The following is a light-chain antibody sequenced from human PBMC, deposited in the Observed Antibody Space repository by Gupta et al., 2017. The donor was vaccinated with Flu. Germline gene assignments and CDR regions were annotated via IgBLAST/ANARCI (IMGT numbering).Light chain of an antibody. CDR1: QSISSW. Sequence: DIQMTQSPSTLSASVGDRVTITCRASQSISSWLAWYQQKPGKAPKLLIYKASSLESGVPSRFSGSGSGTEFTLTSSSLQPDDFATNYCQQYNSYSPLTFGEGTKVEIK. V-gene: IGKV1-5*03. CDR2: KAS. J-gene: IGKJ4*01. CDR3: QQYNSYSPLT.